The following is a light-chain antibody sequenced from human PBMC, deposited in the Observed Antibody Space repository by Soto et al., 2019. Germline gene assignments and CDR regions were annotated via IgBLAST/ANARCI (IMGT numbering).Light chain of an antibody. V-gene: IGLV1-47*01. J-gene: IGLJ2*01. CDR1: SSNIGSNY. CDR3: AAWDDSLSGPV. Sequence: QSVLTQPPSASGTPGQRVTISCSGSSSNIGSNYVYWYQQLPGTAPKLLIYRNNQRPSGVPDRFSGSKSGASASLAISGLRPEDEGAYYCAAWDDSLSGPVFGGGTKLTVL. CDR2: RNN.